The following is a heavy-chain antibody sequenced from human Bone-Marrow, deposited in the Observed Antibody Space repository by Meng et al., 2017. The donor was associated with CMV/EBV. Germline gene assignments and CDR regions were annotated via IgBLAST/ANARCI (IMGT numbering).Heavy chain of an antibody. CDR1: GGSISSSSYY. CDR3: ARDSRNWFDP. J-gene: IGHJ5*02. CDR2: IYYSGST. V-gene: IGHV4-39*07. Sequence: SETLSLTCTVSGGSISSSSYYWGWIRQPPGKGLEWIGSIYYSGSTYYNPSLKSRVTISVDTSKNQFSLKLSSVTTADTAVYYCARDSRNWFDPWGQGTLVTVSS.